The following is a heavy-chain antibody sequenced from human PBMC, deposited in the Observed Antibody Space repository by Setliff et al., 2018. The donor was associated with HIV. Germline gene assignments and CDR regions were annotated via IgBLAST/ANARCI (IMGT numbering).Heavy chain of an antibody. CDR2: MNPNSGVS. D-gene: IGHD3-10*01. V-gene: IGHV1-8*02. J-gene: IGHJ6*02. Sequence: ASVKVSCKASGYCFTDYYMHWVRQAPGQGLEWMGWMNPNSGVSGYALKFHDRVTMTRDTSISTLYMELSSLTSEDTAVYYCARGKGVGGVIITGGLDVWGQGTTVTVSS. CDR3: ARGKGVGGVIITGGLDV. CDR1: GYCFTDYY.